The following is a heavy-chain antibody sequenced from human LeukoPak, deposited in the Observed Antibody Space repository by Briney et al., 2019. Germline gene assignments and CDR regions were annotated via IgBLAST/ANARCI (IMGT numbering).Heavy chain of an antibody. CDR2: SSASGGST. J-gene: IGHJ4*02. CDR3: ATDTYYYDSSGLCCDY. V-gene: IGHV3-23*01. CDR1: GFTFSSYA. Sequence: PGGSLRLTCAASGFTFSSYAMSWVRQAPGKGLEWISASSASGGSTYYADSMKGRFTISRDNSKNTLYLQMNSLRAEDTAVYYCATDTYYYDSSGLCCDYWGQGTLVAVSS. D-gene: IGHD3-22*01.